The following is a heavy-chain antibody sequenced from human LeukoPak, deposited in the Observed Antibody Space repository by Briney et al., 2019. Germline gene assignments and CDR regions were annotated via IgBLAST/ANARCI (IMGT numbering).Heavy chain of an antibody. D-gene: IGHD3-10*01. J-gene: IGHJ4*02. V-gene: IGHV4-4*07. CDR3: ASSAYGSGSYNFDY. CDR2: IYTSGST. CDR1: GVSISSYY. Sequence: PSETLSLTCTVSGVSISSYYWSWIRQPAGKGLEWIGRIYTSGSTNYNPSLKSRVTMSVDTSKNKFSLKLSSVTAADTAVYYCASSAYGSGSYNFDYWGQGTLVTVSS.